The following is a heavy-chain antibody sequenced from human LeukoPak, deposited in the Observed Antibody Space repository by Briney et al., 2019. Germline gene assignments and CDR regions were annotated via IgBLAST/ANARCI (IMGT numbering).Heavy chain of an antibody. J-gene: IGHJ3*02. CDR3: AKDPNGDYIGTFDI. CDR2: ISGNGVST. D-gene: IGHD4-17*01. Sequence: GGSLRLSCATSQFNFNKFGMTWVRQAPGKGLEWVSSISGNGVSTQYADSVQGRFAISRDNSKNTLYLQMNSLRAEDTAVYYCAKDPNGDYIGTFDIWGQGTMVTVSS. CDR1: QFNFNKFG. V-gene: IGHV3-23*01.